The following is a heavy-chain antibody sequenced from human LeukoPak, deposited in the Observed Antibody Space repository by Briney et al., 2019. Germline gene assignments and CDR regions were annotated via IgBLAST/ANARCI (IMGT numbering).Heavy chain of an antibody. V-gene: IGHV4-34*01. J-gene: IGHJ4*02. CDR2: INHSGST. CDR3: ASLYPFIAAAGTGVDY. D-gene: IGHD6-13*01. CDR1: GGSFSGYY. Sequence: PSETLSLTCAVYGGSFSGYYWSWLRQPPGKGLEWIGEINHSGSTNYNPSLKSRVTISVDTSKNQFSLKLSSVTAADTAVYYCASLYPFIAAAGTGVDYWGQGTLVTVSS.